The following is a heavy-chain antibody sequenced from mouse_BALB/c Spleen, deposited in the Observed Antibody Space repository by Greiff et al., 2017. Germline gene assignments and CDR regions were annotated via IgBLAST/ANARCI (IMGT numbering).Heavy chain of an antibody. CDR3: ARILRLRGYFDY. Sequence: VQLKESGPSLVKPSQTLSLTCSVTGDSITSGYWNWIRKFPGNKLEYMGYISYSGSTYYNPSLKSRISITRDTSKNQYYLQLNSVTTEDTATYYCARILRLRGYFDYWGQGTTLTVSS. D-gene: IGHD1-2*01. V-gene: IGHV3-8*02. J-gene: IGHJ2*01. CDR2: ISYSGST. CDR1: GDSITSGY.